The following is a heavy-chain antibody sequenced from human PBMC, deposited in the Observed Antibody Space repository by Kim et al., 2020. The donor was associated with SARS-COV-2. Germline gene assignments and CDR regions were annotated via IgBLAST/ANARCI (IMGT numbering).Heavy chain of an antibody. V-gene: IGHV4-31*02. D-gene: IGHD4-17*01. CDR2: ST. CDR3: ARGHYDNCDY. Sequence: STYYTPSLKSRVTISVDTSKNQFSLRLSSVTAADTAVYYCARGHYDNCDYWGQGTLVTVSS. J-gene: IGHJ4*02.